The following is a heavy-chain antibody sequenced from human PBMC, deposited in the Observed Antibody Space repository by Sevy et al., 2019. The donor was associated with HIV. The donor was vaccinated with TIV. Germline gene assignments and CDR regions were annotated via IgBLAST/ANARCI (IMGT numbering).Heavy chain of an antibody. D-gene: IGHD4-17*01. J-gene: IGHJ4*02. CDR2: IWFDESIT. CDR1: GFTFSTYG. CDR3: ARDLEFYDYGDYGPAFMPDY. Sequence: GGSLRLSCAASGFTFSTYGMHWVRQAPGKGLEWVAVIWFDESITYYADSVKGRFTISRDIAKKTLHLQMNSLRAEDTAVYYCARDLEFYDYGDYGPAFMPDYWGQGTLVTVSS. V-gene: IGHV3-33*01.